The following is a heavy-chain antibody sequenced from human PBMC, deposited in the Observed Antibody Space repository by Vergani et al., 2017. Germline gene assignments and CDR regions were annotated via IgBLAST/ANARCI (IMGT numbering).Heavy chain of an antibody. D-gene: IGHD3-22*01. Sequence: QVQLVESGGGLVKPGGSLRLSCAASGFTFSDYYMSWIRQAPGKGLEWVSYISSSSSYTNYADSVKGRFTISRDNAKNSLYLQMNSLRAEDTAVYYCARAGYYYDSSPGGSREYFDYWGQGTLVTVSS. V-gene: IGHV3-11*06. J-gene: IGHJ4*02. CDR3: ARAGYYYDSSPGGSREYFDY. CDR2: ISSSSSYT. CDR1: GFTFSDYY.